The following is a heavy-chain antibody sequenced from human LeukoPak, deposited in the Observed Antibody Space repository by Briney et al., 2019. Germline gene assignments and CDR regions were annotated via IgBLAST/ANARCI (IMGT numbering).Heavy chain of an antibody. CDR3: AKKGGDPLRSFDY. CDR1: GFIFSSYA. CDR2: TSSSGGST. V-gene: IGHV3-23*01. J-gene: IGHJ4*02. Sequence: PGGSLRLSCAASGFIFSSYAMSWVRQAPGKGLEWVSATSSSGGSTYYAVSVKGRFTISRDNSKNTLSLQMNSLRAEDTAVYYCAKKGGDPLRSFDYWGQGTLVTVSS. D-gene: IGHD2-21*02.